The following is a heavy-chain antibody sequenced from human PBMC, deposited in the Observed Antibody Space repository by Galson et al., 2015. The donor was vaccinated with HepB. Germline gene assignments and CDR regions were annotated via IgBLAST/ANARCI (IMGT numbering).Heavy chain of an antibody. V-gene: IGHV3-33*08. CDR1: GFTFSGHG. D-gene: IGHD3-22*01. CDR3: ARAVNHYDSSGYYPDY. Sequence: SLRLSCAASGFTFSGHGMHWVRQAPGKGLEWVAIIWYDGSNKYHADSVKARFTVSRDNSKNTLYLQMDSLRAEDTAVYYCARAVNHYDSSGYYPDYWGQGTLVTVSS. J-gene: IGHJ4*02. CDR2: IWYDGSNK.